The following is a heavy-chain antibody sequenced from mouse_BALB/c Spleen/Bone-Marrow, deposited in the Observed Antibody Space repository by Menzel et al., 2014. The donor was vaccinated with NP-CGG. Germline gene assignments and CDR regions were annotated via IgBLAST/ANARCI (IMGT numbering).Heavy chain of an antibody. D-gene: IGHD1-1*01. V-gene: IGHV14-3*02. Sequence: VQLQQSGAELVKPGASVKLSCTASGFNIQNTYIHWVKQRPEQGLEWIGRLDPANGNTKYDPKFQDKATITADTSSNTAYLQLTSLTSEDTAVYYCVRGAYGFAMDYWGQGTSVTVSA. CDR1: GFNIQNTY. CDR2: LDPANGNT. J-gene: IGHJ4*01. CDR3: VRGAYGFAMDY.